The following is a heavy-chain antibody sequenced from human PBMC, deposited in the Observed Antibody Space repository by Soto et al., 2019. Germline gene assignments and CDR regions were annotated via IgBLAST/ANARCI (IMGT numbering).Heavy chain of an antibody. V-gene: IGHV4-31*03. D-gene: IGHD2-21*01. CDR3: AREMIARAEYFDY. CDR2: IYYSGST. CDR1: GGSISSGGYY. J-gene: IGHJ4*02. Sequence: PSETLSLTCTVSGGSISSGGYYWSWIRQHPGKGLEWIGYIYYSGSTYYNPSLKSRVTISVDTSKNQFSLKLSSVTAADTAVYYCAREMIARAEYFDYWGQGTLVTVSS.